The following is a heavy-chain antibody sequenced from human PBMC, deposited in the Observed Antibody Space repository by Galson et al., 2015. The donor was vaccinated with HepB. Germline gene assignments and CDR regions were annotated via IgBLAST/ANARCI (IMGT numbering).Heavy chain of an antibody. V-gene: IGHV3-48*01. D-gene: IGHD4-17*01. CDR3: ARDSKTTVTDY. CDR2: ISSSSSTI. Sequence: SLRLSCAASGSTFSSYSMNWVRQAPGKGLEWVSYISSSSSTIYYADSVKGRFTISRDNAKNSLYLQMNSLRAEDTAVYYCARDSKTTVTDYWGQGTLVTVSS. J-gene: IGHJ4*02. CDR1: GSTFSSYS.